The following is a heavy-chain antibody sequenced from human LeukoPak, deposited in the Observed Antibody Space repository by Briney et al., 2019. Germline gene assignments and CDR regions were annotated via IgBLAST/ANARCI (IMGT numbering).Heavy chain of an antibody. J-gene: IGHJ5*02. V-gene: IGHV4-38-2*02. D-gene: IGHD3-3*01. CDR2: IYHSGST. CDR3: ARDGRIRFPVTNWFDP. CDR1: GYSISTGYY. Sequence: PSETLSLTCTVSGYSISTGYYWGWIRQPPGKGLEWIAGIYHSGSTYYNLSLKSRVTISVATSKNHFSLRLSSVTAADTAVYYCARDGRIRFPVTNWFDPWGQGTLVTVSS.